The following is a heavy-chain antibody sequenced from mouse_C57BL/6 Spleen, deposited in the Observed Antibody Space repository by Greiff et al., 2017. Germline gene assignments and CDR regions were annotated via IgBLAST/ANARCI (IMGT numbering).Heavy chain of an antibody. CDR3: VRHLGREGDY. CDR1: GFSFNTYA. Sequence: DVTLQESGGGLVQPTGSLTLSCAASGFSFNTYAMNWVRQAPGKGLEWVARIRSKSNNYATYYADSVKDRFTIYRDDSELMLYLQMNNLKMEDTAMYYCVRHLGREGDYWVQGTTLTVSS. J-gene: IGHJ2*01. V-gene: IGHV10-1*01. D-gene: IGHD4-1*01. CDR2: IRSKSNNYAT.